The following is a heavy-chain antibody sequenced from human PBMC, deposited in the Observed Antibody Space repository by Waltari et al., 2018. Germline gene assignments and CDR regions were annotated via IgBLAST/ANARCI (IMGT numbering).Heavy chain of an antibody. CDR1: GFTFDDYG. CDR2: MNWNGGST. CDR3: ARSASGYYYYMDV. V-gene: IGHV3-20*04. Sequence: EVQLVESGGGVVRPGGSLRLSCAASGFTFDDYGMRWVRQAPGKGLGGVSGMNWNGGSTGYADSVKGRFTISRDNAKNSLYLQMNSLRAEDTALYYCARSASGYYYYMDVWGKGTTVTVSS. J-gene: IGHJ6*03.